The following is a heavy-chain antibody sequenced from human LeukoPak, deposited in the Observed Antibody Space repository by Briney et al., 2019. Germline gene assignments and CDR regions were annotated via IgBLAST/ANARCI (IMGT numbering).Heavy chain of an antibody. V-gene: IGHV4-61*01. J-gene: IGHJ4*02. D-gene: IGHD2-21*02. Sequence: SETLSLTCTVSGGSFSSGSYYWSWIRQPPGKGLEWIGYIYYSGSTNYNPSLKSRVTISVDTSKNQFSLKLSSVTAADTAVYYCASSLAYCGGDCYGSYDYWGQGTLVTVSS. CDR2: IYYSGST. CDR3: ASSLAYCGGDCYGSYDY. CDR1: GGSFSSGSYY.